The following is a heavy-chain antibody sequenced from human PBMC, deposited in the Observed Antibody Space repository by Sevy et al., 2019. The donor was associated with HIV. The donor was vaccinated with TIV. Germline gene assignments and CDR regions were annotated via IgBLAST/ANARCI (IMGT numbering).Heavy chain of an antibody. CDR2: LIPSFGAA. D-gene: IGHD4-17*01. V-gene: IGHV1-69*13. Sequence: SVKVSCEASGGTFSSYGISWVRQAPGQGLEWMGGLIPSFGAANYRRNFQGRVTITADESTSTAYMELSSLRSEDTAVYYCAKYDYGDYVGWFDPWGQGTLVTVSS. CDR3: AKYDYGDYVGWFDP. J-gene: IGHJ5*02. CDR1: GGTFSSYG.